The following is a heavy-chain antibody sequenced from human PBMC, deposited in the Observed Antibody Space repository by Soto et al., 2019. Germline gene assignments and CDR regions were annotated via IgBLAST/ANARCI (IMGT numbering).Heavy chain of an antibody. D-gene: IGHD5-18*01. CDR2: IYYSGST. Sequence: SETLSLTCTVSGGSISSGGYYWSWIRQHPGKGLEWIGYIYYSGSTYYNPSLKSRVTISVDTSKNQFSLMLSSVTAADTAVYYCARSELWSPSNYYYYYGMDVWGQGTTVTVSS. CDR3: ARSELWSPSNYYYYYGMDV. CDR1: GGSISSGGYY. J-gene: IGHJ6*02. V-gene: IGHV4-31*03.